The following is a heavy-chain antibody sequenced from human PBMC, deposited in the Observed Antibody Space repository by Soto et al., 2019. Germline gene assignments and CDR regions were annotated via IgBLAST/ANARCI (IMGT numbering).Heavy chain of an antibody. D-gene: IGHD1-1*01. CDR3: ARDKITGLFDY. CDR2: INHSGST. CDR1: RGSFSGYY. J-gene: IGHJ4*02. Sequence: LSLTCGVYRGSFSGYYWSWIRQPPGKGLEWIGEINHSGSTNYNPSLKSRVTISIDTSKNRFSLNLSSVTAADTAVYYCARDKITGLFDYCGQG. V-gene: IGHV4-34*01.